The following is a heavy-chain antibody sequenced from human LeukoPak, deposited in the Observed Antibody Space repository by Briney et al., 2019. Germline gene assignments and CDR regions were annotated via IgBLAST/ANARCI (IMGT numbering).Heavy chain of an antibody. V-gene: IGHV4-59*12. CDR1: GGSISHYY. Sequence: PSEALSLTCTVSGGSISHYYWGWIRQPPGKGLEWIGYISHSGSTNYNPSLKSRVTISVDKSKNQFSLKLSSVTAADTAAYYCAAYGDYVFDYWGQGTLVTVSS. D-gene: IGHD4-17*01. CDR3: AAYGDYVFDY. J-gene: IGHJ4*02. CDR2: ISHSGST.